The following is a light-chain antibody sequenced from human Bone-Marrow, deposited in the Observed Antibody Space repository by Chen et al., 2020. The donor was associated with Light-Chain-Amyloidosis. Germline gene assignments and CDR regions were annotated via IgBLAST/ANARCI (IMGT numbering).Light chain of an antibody. CDR3: FSTDSSDNHGGV. CDR1: ALPYKY. Sequence: SYVLTQPPSVSVSLGQTARITCSGDALPYKYTYWYPQKSGRAPVLVIYDGSRRPSGIPERFSASSSGTIATLTVSGAQVEDEADYYCFSTDSSDNHGGVFGGGTKLTVL. CDR2: DGS. J-gene: IGLJ3*02. V-gene: IGLV3-10*01.